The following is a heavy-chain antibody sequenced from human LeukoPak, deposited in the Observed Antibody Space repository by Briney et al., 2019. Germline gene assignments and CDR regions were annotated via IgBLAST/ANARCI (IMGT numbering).Heavy chain of an antibody. CDR1: GFTFSSYA. Sequence: PGGSLRLSCTASGFTFSSYAMSWVRQAPGKGLEWVSGISGSGGSTYYTDSVKGRFTISRDNSKKTFYLQMNSLRAEDTAVYYCAKQPYVSGSRTLFDHRGQGTLVTVSS. D-gene: IGHD1-26*01. J-gene: IGHJ4*02. V-gene: IGHV3-23*01. CDR3: AKQPYVSGSRTLFDH. CDR2: ISGSGGST.